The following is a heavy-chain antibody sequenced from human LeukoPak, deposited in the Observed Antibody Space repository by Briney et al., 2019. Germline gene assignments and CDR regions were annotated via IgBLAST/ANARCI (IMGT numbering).Heavy chain of an antibody. CDR1: GGSISSSDYY. CDR2: IYYTGSS. CDR3: ARENYCTNGVCWAFDP. Sequence: SETLSLTCTVSGGSISSSDYYWGWIRQPPGKGLEWIGNIYYTGSSSYNSSLKSRVTISVDTSKNQFSLQLSSVTAADTTVYYCARENYCTNGVCWAFDPWGQGTLVTVSS. V-gene: IGHV4-39*07. J-gene: IGHJ5*02. D-gene: IGHD2-8*01.